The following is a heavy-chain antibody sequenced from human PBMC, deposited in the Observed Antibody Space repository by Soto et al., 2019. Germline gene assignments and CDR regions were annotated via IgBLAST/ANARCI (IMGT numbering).Heavy chain of an antibody. J-gene: IGHJ6*02. CDR2: ISYDGSNK. Sequence: GGSLRLSCAASGFTFSSYAMHWVRQAPGKGLEWVAVISYDGSNKYYADSVKGRFTISRDNSENTLYLQMNSLRAEDTAVYYCARGGYCSSTSCYTGRWGYYGMDVWGQGTTVTVSS. D-gene: IGHD2-2*02. CDR3: ARGGYCSSTSCYTGRWGYYGMDV. V-gene: IGHV3-30-3*01. CDR1: GFTFSSYA.